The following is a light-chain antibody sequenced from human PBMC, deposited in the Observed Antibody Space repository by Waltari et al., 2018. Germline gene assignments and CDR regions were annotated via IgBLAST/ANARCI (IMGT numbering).Light chain of an antibody. J-gene: IGKJ4*01. CDR2: MVS. V-gene: IGKV2-40*01. CDR1: QSLVDRADGNTY. CDR3: MQRMEFPLT. Sequence: VVLTQTPLSLPVTLGAPASISCTSSQSLVDRADGNTYLDWFLQKPGQSPQRLIFMVSHRASGVPDRFSGSGSGSDFTLQISRVEADDVGIYYCMQRMEFPLTFGGGTKVEIK.